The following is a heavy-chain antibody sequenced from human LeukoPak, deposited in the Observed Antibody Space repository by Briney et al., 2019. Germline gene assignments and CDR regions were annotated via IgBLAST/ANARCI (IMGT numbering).Heavy chain of an antibody. CDR3: ARLIAVAGNDAFDI. V-gene: IGHV3-21*01. CDR2: ITSSGRYI. CDR1: GFTFSSYS. D-gene: IGHD6-19*01. J-gene: IGHJ3*02. Sequence: PGGSLRLSCAASGFTFSSYSMNWVRQAPGKGLEWVSSITSSGRYIYYADSVKGRFTISRDNAKNSLYLQMNSLRAEDTAVYYCARLIAVAGNDAFDIWGQGTMVTVSS.